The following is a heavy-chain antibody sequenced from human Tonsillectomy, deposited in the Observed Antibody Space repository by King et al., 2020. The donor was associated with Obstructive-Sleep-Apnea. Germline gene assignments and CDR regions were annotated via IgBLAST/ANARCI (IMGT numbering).Heavy chain of an antibody. D-gene: IGHD3-16*01. CDR2: INQDGSGK. CDR1: GFRFSSFW. V-gene: IGHV3-7*01. J-gene: IGHJ6*02. CDR3: ARDVEAVEYYYGMDV. Sequence: VQLVESGGGLVQPGGSLRLSCAASGFRFSSFWMSWVRQAPGKGLEWVANINQDGSGKYYVDSVRGRFTISRDNAKTLLYLQMNSLRVEDTAVYYCARDVEAVEYYYGMDVWGQGTTVTVSS.